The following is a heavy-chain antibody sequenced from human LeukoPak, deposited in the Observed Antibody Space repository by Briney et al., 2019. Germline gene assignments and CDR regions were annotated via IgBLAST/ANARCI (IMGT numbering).Heavy chain of an antibody. CDR2: IYYSGST. D-gene: IGHD3-22*01. CDR3: AYGGIYDSSGYSS. CDR1: GGSISSYY. J-gene: IGHJ4*02. Sequence: SETLSLTCTVSGGSISSYYWSWIRQPPGKGLEWIGYIYYSGSTNYNPSLKSRVTISVDTSKNQFSLKLSSVTAADTAVYYCAYGGIYDSSGYSSWGQGTLATVSS. V-gene: IGHV4-59*01.